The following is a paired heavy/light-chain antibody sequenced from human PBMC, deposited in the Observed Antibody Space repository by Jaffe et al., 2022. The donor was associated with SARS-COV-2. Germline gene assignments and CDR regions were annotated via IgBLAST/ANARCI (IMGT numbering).Heavy chain of an antibody. J-gene: IGHJ5*02. CDR3: AVMRAWPNSFDP. D-gene: IGHD3-16*01. Sequence: EVQLVQSGGGMVQPGGSLRLSCAASGFTFAPFNKYWMTWVRRAPGKGLEWVASIKHDGTAQFYVASVKGRFTISRDNPKNSLYLEMNSLRADDTAVYYCAVMRAWPNSFDPWGQGTLVTVSS. CDR1: GFTFAPFNKYW. CDR2: IKHDGTAQ. V-gene: IGHV3-7*03.
Light chain of an antibody. V-gene: IGLV2-8*01. CDR1: SSDVGGYNY. CDR3: TSYAGSDKVV. Sequence: QSALTQPPSASGSPGQSVTISCTGTSSDVGGYNYVSWYQQLSGKAPKLLIYEVTKRPSGVPDRFSGSKSGNTASLTVSGLQADDEADYYCTSYAGSDKVVFGDGTKVTV. CDR2: EVT. J-gene: IGLJ3*02.